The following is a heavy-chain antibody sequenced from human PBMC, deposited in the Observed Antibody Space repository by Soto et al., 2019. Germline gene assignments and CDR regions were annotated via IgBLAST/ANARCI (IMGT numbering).Heavy chain of an antibody. Sequence: AAVKVACKASGYTFTGYYIHWVRQAPGQGLEWMGWIHPHSGDTNYAPKFQGRVTMTRDTSINTVYMELNRLTSDDTAVYYCVRDPDDTDSYKSGPDYWGQGTQVTVSS. V-gene: IGHV1-2*02. CDR2: IHPHSGDT. J-gene: IGHJ4*02. D-gene: IGHD1-26*01. CDR3: VRDPDDTDSYKSGPDY. CDR1: GYTFTGYY.